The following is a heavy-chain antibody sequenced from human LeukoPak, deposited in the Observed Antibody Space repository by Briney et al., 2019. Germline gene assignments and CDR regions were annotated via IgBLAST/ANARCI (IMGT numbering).Heavy chain of an antibody. CDR1: GGTFSSYA. CDR3: ARNRYSSSRIRNRTYYYYTDG. V-gene: IGHV1-69*05. D-gene: IGHD6-13*01. J-gene: IGHJ6*03. Sequence: GAAVKVSCMASGGTFSSYAISWVRPAPAQGLEWMGGIILIFGTANYAQKFQGRVTITTDESTSTAYMELSSIRSEDTAVYYCARNRYSSSRIRNRTYYYYTDGGGKGTTVTVSS. CDR2: IILIFGTA.